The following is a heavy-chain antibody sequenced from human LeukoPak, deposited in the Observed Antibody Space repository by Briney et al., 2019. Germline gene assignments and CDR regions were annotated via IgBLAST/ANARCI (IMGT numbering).Heavy chain of an antibody. CDR1: GFTFSSYW. D-gene: IGHD5-24*01. CDR3: GRGDGWVLDY. V-gene: IGHV3-7*01. Sequence: GGSLRLSCAAYGFTFSSYWMSWVRQAPGKGLEWVANIKPDGSDKYSVDSVKGRFTISRDNAKNTLYLQMNSLRAEDTAVYYCGRGDGWVLDYWGQGTLVTVSS. J-gene: IGHJ4*02. CDR2: IKPDGSDK.